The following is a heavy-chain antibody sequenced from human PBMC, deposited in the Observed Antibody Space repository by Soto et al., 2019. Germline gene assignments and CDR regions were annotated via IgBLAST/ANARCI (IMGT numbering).Heavy chain of an antibody. CDR3: AREPNSSGWYRNWFDP. V-gene: IGHV1-69*13. Sequence: ASVKVSCKASGGTFSSYAISWVRQAPGQGLEWMGGIFPIFGTANYAQKFQGRVTITADESTSTAYMELSSLRSEDTAVYYCAREPNSSGWYRNWFDPWGQGTLVTVSS. J-gene: IGHJ5*02. D-gene: IGHD6-19*01. CDR1: GGTFSSYA. CDR2: IFPIFGTA.